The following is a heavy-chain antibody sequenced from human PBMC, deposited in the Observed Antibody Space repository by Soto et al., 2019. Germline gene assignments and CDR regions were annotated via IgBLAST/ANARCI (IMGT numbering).Heavy chain of an antibody. CDR1: GGSISSGGYY. CDR2: IYYSGST. D-gene: IGHD3-22*01. J-gene: IGHJ4*02. CDR3: ARDRDYYDSSGYYYEGGFFDY. V-gene: IGHV4-31*03. Sequence: TLSLTCTVSGGSISSGGYYWSWIRQHPGKGLEWIGYIYYSGSTYYNPSLKSRVTISVDTSKNQFSLKLSSVTAADTAVYYCARDRDYYDSSGYYYEGGFFDYWGQGTLVTVSS.